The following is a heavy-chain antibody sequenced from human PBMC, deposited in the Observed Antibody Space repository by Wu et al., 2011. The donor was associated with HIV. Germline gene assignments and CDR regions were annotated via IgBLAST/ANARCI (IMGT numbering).Heavy chain of an antibody. CDR2: IIPIFGTA. Sequence: QVQLVQSGAEVKKPGSSVKVSCKASGGTFSSYAISWVRQAPGQGLEWMGRIIPIFGTANYAQKFQGRVTITADKSTSTAYMELSSLRSEDTAVYYCARGPGPDGYNYVGLWAYWGQGTLVTVSS. J-gene: IGHJ4*02. CDR1: GGTFSSYA. CDR3: ARGPGPDGYNYVGLWAY. D-gene: IGHD5-24*01. V-gene: IGHV1-69*14.